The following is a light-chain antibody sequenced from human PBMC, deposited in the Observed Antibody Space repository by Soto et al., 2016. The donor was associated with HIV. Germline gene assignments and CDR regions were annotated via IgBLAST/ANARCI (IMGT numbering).Light chain of an antibody. CDR3: QVWDSSSDHPGV. V-gene: IGLV3-21*03. J-gene: IGLJ1*01. CDR1: NIGSKS. CDR2: DDS. Sequence: SYVLTQPPSVSVAPGKTATITCGGNNIGSKSVHWYQQKPGQAPVLVVYDDSDRRSGIPERFSGSNSGNTATLTISRVEAGDEADFYCQVWDSSSDHPGVFGTGTKVTVL.